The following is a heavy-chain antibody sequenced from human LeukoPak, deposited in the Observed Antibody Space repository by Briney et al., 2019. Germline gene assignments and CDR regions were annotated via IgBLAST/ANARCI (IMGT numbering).Heavy chain of an antibody. CDR3: AKVRGAYCNSASCYNFDY. J-gene: IGHJ4*02. D-gene: IGHD2-2*01. CDR1: GFTFSSYG. Sequence: GGSLRLSCAASGFTFSSYGMHWVRQAPGKGLEWVAVISYDGSNKYYADSVKGRFTISRDNSKNTLYLQMNSLRAEDTAVYYCAKVRGAYCNSASCYNFDYWGQGTLVTVSS. CDR2: ISYDGSNK. V-gene: IGHV3-30*18.